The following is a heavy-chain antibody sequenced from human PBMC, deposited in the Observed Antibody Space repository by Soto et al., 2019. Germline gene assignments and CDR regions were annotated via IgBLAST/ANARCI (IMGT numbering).Heavy chain of an antibody. Sequence: GGSLRLSCAASGFTFSSYGMHWVRQAPGKGLEWVAVIWYDGSNKYYADSVKGRFTISRDNSKNTLYLQMNSLRAEDTAVYYCARVDSSSLYCYYGMDGWGQGTTVTVSS. J-gene: IGHJ6*02. CDR1: GFTFSSYG. CDR3: ARVDSSSLYCYYGMDG. V-gene: IGHV3-33*01. CDR2: IWYDGSNK. D-gene: IGHD6-13*01.